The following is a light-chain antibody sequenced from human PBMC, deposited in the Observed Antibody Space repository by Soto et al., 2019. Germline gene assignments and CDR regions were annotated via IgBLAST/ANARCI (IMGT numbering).Light chain of an antibody. CDR3: SSDTNINTRACV. CDR1: SGDIGSYNR. Sequence: QSALTQPASVSGSPGQSITISCTGTSGDIGSYNRVSWYQQHPGKAPKLIIFGVTDRPSGVSHRFSGCNSGNTASLTISGLQAEDEDEYYCSSDTNINTRACVFGTGTKLTVL. J-gene: IGLJ1*01. CDR2: GVT. V-gene: IGLV2-14*01.